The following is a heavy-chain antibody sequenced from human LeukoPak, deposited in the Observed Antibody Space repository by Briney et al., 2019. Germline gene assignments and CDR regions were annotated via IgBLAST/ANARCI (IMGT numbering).Heavy chain of an antibody. CDR3: AKDEKSGDAFDI. J-gene: IGHJ3*02. V-gene: IGHV3-30*02. CDR2: IRYDGSNK. CDR1: GFTFSSYG. Sequence: PGGSLRLSCAASGFTFSSYGMHWVRQAPGKGLEWVAFIRYDGSNKYYADSMKGRFTISRDNSKNTLYMQMNSLRAEDTAVYYCAKDEKSGDAFDIWGQGTMVTVSS. D-gene: IGHD1-26*01.